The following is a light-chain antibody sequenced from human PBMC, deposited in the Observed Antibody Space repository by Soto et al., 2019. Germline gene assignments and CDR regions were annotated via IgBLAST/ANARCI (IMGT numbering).Light chain of an antibody. V-gene: IGKV1-39*01. CDR3: QQSYIRLTT. Sequence: IQVTXXPSSLSASXGDXVXXXCRASQRISSYLNWYQQKPGKAPKLLIYAASILQSGVPSRFSGSGSGTDFTLTISSLQPEDFAPYYCQQSYIRLTTFGQGSKVDI. CDR2: AAS. CDR1: QRISSY. J-gene: IGKJ1*01.